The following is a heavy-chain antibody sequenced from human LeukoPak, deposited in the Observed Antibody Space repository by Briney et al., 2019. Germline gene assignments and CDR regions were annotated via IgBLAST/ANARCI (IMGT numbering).Heavy chain of an antibody. D-gene: IGHD4-23*01. CDR2: INAGNGNT. V-gene: IGHV1-3*01. CDR3: ARTSPRLRWYPFDY. J-gene: IGHJ4*02. CDR1: GYTFTSYA. Sequence: ASVKVSCKASGYTFTSYAMHWVRQAPGQRLEWMGWINAGNGNTKYSQKFQGRVTITRDTSASTAYMELSSLRSEDTAVYYCARTSPRLRWYPFDYWGQGILVTVSS.